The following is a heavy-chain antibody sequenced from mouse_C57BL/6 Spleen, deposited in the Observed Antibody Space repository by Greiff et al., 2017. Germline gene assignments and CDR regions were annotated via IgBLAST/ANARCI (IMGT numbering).Heavy chain of an antibody. CDR2: ISNGGGST. CDR3: ARLLRSPYWYFDV. V-gene: IGHV5-12*01. D-gene: IGHD1-1*01. Sequence: EVQLVESGGGLVQPGGSLKLSCAASGFTFSDYYMYWVRQTPEKRLEWVAYISNGGGSTYYPDTVKGRFTISRDNAKNTLYLQMSRLKSEDTAMYYCARLLRSPYWYFDVWGTGTTVTVSS. CDR1: GFTFSDYY. J-gene: IGHJ1*03.